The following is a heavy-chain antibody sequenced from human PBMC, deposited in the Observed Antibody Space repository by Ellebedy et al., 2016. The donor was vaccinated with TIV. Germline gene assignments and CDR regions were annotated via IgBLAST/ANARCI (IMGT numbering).Heavy chain of an antibody. Sequence: PGGSLRLSCAASGFTFTSYDMHWVRQAPGKGLEWVAVISYDGSNKYYADSVKRRFTISRDNSKNTLYLQMNSLRAEDTAMYYCAKADRAMDIWGQGTLVTVSS. CDR2: ISYDGSNK. CDR1: GFTFTSYD. V-gene: IGHV3-30*18. J-gene: IGHJ4*02. D-gene: IGHD5-18*01. CDR3: AKADRAMDI.